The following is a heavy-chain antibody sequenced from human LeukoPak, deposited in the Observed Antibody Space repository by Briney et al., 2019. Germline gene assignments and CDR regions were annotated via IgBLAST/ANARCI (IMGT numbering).Heavy chain of an antibody. J-gene: IGHJ4*02. CDR1: GFTFSSYS. CDR2: ISSSSSYI. CDR3: ARGGLVEMASH. Sequence: GGSLRLSCAASGFTFSSYSMNWVRQAPGKGLEWVSSISSSSSYIYYADSVKGRFTISRGNAKNSLYLQMNSLRAEDTAVYYCARGGLVEMASHWGQGTLVTVSS. V-gene: IGHV3-21*01. D-gene: IGHD5-24*01.